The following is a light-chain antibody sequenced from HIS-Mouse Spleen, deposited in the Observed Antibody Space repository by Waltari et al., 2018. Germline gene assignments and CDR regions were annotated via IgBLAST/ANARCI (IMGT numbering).Light chain of an antibody. V-gene: IGLV3-21*03. Sequence: SYVLTQPPSVSVAPGKTARITCGGNKIGSKSVHWYQQKPGQAPGLIVYDDSGRPSGIPERFSGSNSGNTATMTISRVGAGDEADDYCQVWDSSSDHVLFGGGTKLTVL. J-gene: IGLJ2*01. CDR2: DDS. CDR3: QVWDSSSDHVL. CDR1: KIGSKS.